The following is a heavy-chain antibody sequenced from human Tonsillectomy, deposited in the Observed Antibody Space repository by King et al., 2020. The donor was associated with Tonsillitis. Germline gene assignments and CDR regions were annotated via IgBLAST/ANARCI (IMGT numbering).Heavy chain of an antibody. CDR2: ISYDGTNE. J-gene: IGHJ4*02. CDR3: EKDRTYARTGFVELDV. V-gene: IGHV3-30*18. D-gene: IGHD7-27*01. CDR1: GFTFSNHG. Sequence: VQLVESGGGVVQPGRSLRLSCAASGFTFSNHGMHWVRQAPGKGLEWVAAISYDGTNEYYAASVKGRFAISRDNSNLYLQMSSLTAEDTAVYYCEKDRTYARTGFVELDVWGRGTLVAVSS.